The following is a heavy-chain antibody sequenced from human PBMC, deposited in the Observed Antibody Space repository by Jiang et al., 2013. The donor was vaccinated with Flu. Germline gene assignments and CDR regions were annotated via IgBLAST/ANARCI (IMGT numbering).Heavy chain of an antibody. J-gene: IGHJ6*02. V-gene: IGHV1-3*01. Sequence: AEVKKPGASVKFPAKAFGYTFTNYNIHWVRQAPGQRLEWMGCINAGKGDTKYSQEFQGRVTITRDTSANTAYMELSSLRSEDTVVYYCAREDHCSGGSCYGMDVWGQGTSVTVSS. CDR3: AREDHCSGGSCYGMDV. CDR1: GYTFTNYN. D-gene: IGHD2-15*01. CDR2: INAGKGDT.